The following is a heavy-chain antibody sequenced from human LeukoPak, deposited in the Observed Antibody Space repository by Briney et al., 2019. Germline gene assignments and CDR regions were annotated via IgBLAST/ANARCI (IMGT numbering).Heavy chain of an antibody. V-gene: IGHV3-30*18. D-gene: IGHD6-6*01. CDR1: GFTFSSYG. J-gene: IGHJ4*02. Sequence: GGFLRLSCAASGFTFSSYGMHWVRQAPGKGLEWVAVISYDGSNKYYADSVKGRFTISRDNSKNTLYLQMNSLRAEDTAVYYCAKKGLEQLPLVGYVDYWGQGTLVTVSS. CDR2: ISYDGSNK. CDR3: AKKGLEQLPLVGYVDY.